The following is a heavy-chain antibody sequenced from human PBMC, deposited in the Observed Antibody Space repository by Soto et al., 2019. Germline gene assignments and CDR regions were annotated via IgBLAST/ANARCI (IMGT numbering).Heavy chain of an antibody. CDR3: ARGGGYSYGRNWFNP. J-gene: IGHJ5*02. CDR2: IIPIFRTA. CDR1: GGTFSSYT. V-gene: IGHV1-69*01. D-gene: IGHD5-12*01. Sequence: QVQLVQSGTEVKKPGSSVKVFCKASGGTFSSYTMSWLRQAPGQGLEWMGGIIPIFRTANYAQNFQGRVTITADDSTTTAYMELSSLRSEETAVYYCARGGGYSYGRNWFNPWGQGTLVTVSS.